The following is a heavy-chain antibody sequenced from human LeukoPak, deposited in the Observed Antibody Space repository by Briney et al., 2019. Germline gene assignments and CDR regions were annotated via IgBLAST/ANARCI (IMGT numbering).Heavy chain of an antibody. CDR3: ASTSWYYLEY. J-gene: IGHJ4*02. Sequence: ASVKVSCKASGYTFSDYYIHWVRQTPGQGLEWMGWINPNSGGTNYAQKFQGRVTMTRDTSVSTAYMELSRLKSDDTAAYYCASTSWYYLEYWGQGTLVTVSS. V-gene: IGHV1-2*02. D-gene: IGHD2-2*01. CDR2: INPNSGGT. CDR1: GYTFSDYY.